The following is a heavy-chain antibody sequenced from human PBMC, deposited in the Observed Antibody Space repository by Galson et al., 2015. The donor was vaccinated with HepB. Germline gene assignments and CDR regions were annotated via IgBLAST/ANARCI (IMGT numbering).Heavy chain of an antibody. CDR1: GFTFSSYW. Sequence: SLRLSCAASGFTFSSYWMSWVRQAPGKGLEWVANIKQDGSEKYYVDSVKGRFTISRDNAKNSLYLQMNSLRAEDTAVYYCARDTGMGWPGPNWFDPWGQGTLVTVSS. CDR2: IKQDGSEK. CDR3: ARDTGMGWPGPNWFDP. V-gene: IGHV3-7*01. J-gene: IGHJ5*02. D-gene: IGHD6-13*01.